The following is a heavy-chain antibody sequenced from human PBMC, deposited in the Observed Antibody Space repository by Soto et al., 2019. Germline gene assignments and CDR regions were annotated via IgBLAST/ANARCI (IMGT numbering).Heavy chain of an antibody. CDR3: ARALRFINYYYYGMDV. D-gene: IGHD3-16*01. Sequence: SETLSLTCAAYGGSFSGYYWSWIRQPPGKGLEWIGEINHSGSTNYNPSLKSRVTISVDTSKNQFSLKLSSVTAADTAVYYCARALRFINYYYYGMDVWGQGTTVTVSS. V-gene: IGHV4-34*01. J-gene: IGHJ6*02. CDR2: INHSGST. CDR1: GGSFSGYY.